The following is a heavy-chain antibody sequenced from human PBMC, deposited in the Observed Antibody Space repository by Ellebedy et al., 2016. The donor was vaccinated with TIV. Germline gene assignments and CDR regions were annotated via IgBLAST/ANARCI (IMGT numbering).Heavy chain of an antibody. D-gene: IGHD6-13*01. Sequence: GESLKISCAASGFTFSDYYMSWIRQAPGKGLEWASYISSSGSTIYYADSVKGRFTISRDNAKNSLYLQMNSLRAEDTAVYYCAISAAGYYHYYGMDVWGQGTTVTVSS. J-gene: IGHJ6*02. CDR1: GFTFSDYY. CDR3: AISAAGYYHYYGMDV. V-gene: IGHV3-11*01. CDR2: ISSSGSTI.